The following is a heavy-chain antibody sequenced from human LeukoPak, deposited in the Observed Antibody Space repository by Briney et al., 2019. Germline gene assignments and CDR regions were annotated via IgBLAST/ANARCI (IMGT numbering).Heavy chain of an antibody. D-gene: IGHD6-19*01. CDR2: IYYSGST. J-gene: IGHJ4*02. CDR1: GGSISSYY. CDR3: ARHRSSGWHDY. V-gene: IGHV4-59*05. Sequence: SETLSLTCTVSGGSISSYYWSWIRQPPGKGLEWIGSIYYSGSTYYNPSLKSRVTISVDTSKNQFSLKLSSVTAADTAVYYCARHRSSGWHDYWGQGTLVTGSS.